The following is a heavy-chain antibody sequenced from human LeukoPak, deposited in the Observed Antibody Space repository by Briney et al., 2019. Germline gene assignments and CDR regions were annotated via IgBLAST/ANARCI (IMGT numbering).Heavy chain of an antibody. J-gene: IGHJ5*02. CDR1: GYTFTVFY. Sequence: ASVTVSCRASGYTFTVFYIHWVRQALGQGLEWMGRINPNSGATNYARKFQGRVTMTRDTSISTVYMELSGLRSDDTAVYFCARLNTDPWGQGTLVTVSS. V-gene: IGHV1-2*02. CDR2: INPNSGAT. CDR3: ARLNTDP.